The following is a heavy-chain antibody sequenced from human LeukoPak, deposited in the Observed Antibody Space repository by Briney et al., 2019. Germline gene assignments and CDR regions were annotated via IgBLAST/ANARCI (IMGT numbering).Heavy chain of an antibody. V-gene: IGHV3-20*04. CDR3: AREGRVNGGGNDY. D-gene: IGHD3-16*01. CDR1: GFPFSSYG. Sequence: GTLRLSCAASGFPFSSYGMSWVRRAPGKGLEWGSGINWNGGSTGYSDSVKGRFTISRDNAKNSLYLQMNSLRAEDTALYYCAREGRVNGGGNDYWGQGTLVTVSS. J-gene: IGHJ4*02. CDR2: INWNGGST.